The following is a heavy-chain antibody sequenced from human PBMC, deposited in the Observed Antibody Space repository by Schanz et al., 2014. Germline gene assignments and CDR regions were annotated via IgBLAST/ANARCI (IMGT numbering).Heavy chain of an antibody. CDR2: ISSSGSYI. CDR1: GFTFSDYY. D-gene: IGHD6-19*01. Sequence: VQLVESGGGLVQPGGSLRLSCAASGFTFSDYYMNWVRQAPGKGLEWVSYISSSGSYIYYADSVKGRFSISRDNAKNSLFLQMNRLRAEDTALYYCAIIGVMVAVAGTRADYWGQGTLVTVSS. CDR3: AIIGVMVAVAGTRADY. V-gene: IGHV3-11*04. J-gene: IGHJ4*02.